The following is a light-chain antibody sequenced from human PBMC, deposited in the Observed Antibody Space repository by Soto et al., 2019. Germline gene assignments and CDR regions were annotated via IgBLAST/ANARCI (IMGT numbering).Light chain of an antibody. V-gene: IGLV3-21*02. J-gene: IGLJ1*01. Sequence: SYELTQPPSVSVATGQTARITCGGNNIGSKSVHWYQQKPGQAPVLVVYDDSDRPSGIPERFSGSNSGNTATLTISRVEAGDEADYYCQVWDSSSDLSYVFGTGTKVTVL. CDR2: DDS. CDR3: QVWDSSSDLSYV. CDR1: NIGSKS.